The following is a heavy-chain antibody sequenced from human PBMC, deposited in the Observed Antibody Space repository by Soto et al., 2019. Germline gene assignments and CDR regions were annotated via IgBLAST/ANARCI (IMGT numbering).Heavy chain of an antibody. CDR1: GYTFTSYG. Sequence: EASVKVSCRASGYTFTSYGISWVRQAPGQGLEWMGWISAYNGNTNYAQKLQGRVTMTTDTSTSTAYMELRSLRSDDTAVYYCAWEYYDFWSGYYFDYWGQGTLVIVSS. V-gene: IGHV1-18*01. CDR3: AWEYYDFWSGYYFDY. D-gene: IGHD3-3*01. CDR2: ISAYNGNT. J-gene: IGHJ4*02.